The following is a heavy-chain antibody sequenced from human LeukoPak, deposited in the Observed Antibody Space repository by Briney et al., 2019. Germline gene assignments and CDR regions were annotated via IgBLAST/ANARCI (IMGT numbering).Heavy chain of an antibody. Sequence: GGSLRLSCAASGVTFSSYGMNWVRQAPGKGLEWVAVISDDGSDKYYGDSVQGRFTISRDDSENTLFLEMKSLRVEDTAVYYCVPSFSGSFVWGQGTPVTVSS. D-gene: IGHD3-10*01. CDR3: VPSFSGSFV. J-gene: IGHJ4*02. CDR1: GVTFSSYG. V-gene: IGHV3-30*03. CDR2: ISDDGSDK.